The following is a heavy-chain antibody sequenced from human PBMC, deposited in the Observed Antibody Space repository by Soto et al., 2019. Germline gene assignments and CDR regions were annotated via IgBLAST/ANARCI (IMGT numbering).Heavy chain of an antibody. CDR3: ARHGYNFFVAFDI. D-gene: IGHD5-12*01. V-gene: IGHV4-39*01. CDR2: IYYSGST. J-gene: IGHJ3*02. Sequence: QLQLQESGPGLVKPSETLSLTCTVSGGSISSSSYYWGWIRQPPGKGLEWIGSIYYSGSTYYNPTLKSRVTLSGDTSNHQCPLKLSSVTAADTAVYYCARHGYNFFVAFDIWGQGTMVTVSS. CDR1: GGSISSSSYY.